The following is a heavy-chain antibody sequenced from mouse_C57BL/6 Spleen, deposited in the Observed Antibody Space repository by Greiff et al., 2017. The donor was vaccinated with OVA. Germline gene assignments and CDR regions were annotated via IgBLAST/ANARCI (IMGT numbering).Heavy chain of an antibody. J-gene: IGHJ2*01. Sequence: VQVVESGPELVKPGASVKISYKASGYAFSSSWMNWVKQRPGKGLEWIGRIYPGDGDTNYNGKFKGKATLTADKSSSTAYMQLSSLTSEDSAVYFCAAYYSNPYYFDYWGQGTTLTVSS. CDR3: AAYYSNPYYFDY. CDR1: GYAFSSSW. D-gene: IGHD2-5*01. V-gene: IGHV1-82*01. CDR2: IYPGDGDT.